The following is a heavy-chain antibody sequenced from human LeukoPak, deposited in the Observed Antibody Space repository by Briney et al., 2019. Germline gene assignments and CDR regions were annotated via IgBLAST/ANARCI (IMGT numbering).Heavy chain of an antibody. V-gene: IGHV4-59*08. D-gene: IGHD3-10*01. J-gene: IGHJ4*02. CDR2: IYYSGST. CDR1: GGSISSYY. CDR3: ARHSLDYGSGSYYVDY. Sequence: PSETLPLTCTVSGGSISSYYWSWIRQPPGKGLEWIGYIYYSGSTNYNPSLKSRVTISVDTSKNQFSLKLSSVTAADTAVYYCARHSLDYGSGSYYVDYWGQGTLVTVSS.